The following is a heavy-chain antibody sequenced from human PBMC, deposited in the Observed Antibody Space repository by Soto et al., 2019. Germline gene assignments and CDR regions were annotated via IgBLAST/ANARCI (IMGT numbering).Heavy chain of an antibody. CDR3: AIPSGLTVTGPDY. CDR2: IGGRDITT. J-gene: IGHJ4*02. CDR1: GFTFSTYG. D-gene: IGHD6-19*01. Sequence: GGSLRLSCVAAGFTFSTYGMTWVRQAPGKGLEWVSTIGGRDITTAYADSVKGRFIISRDNSKNTLYLQMNSLRAEDTAVYYCAIPSGLTVTGPDYWGQGTLVTVSS. V-gene: IGHV3-23*01.